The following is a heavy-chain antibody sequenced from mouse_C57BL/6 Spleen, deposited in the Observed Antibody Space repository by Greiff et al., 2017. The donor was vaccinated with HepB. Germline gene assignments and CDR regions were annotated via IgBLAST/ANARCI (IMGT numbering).Heavy chain of an antibody. V-gene: IGHV14-3*01. CDR3: AREVLVSGKGNFDY. CDR2: IDPANGNT. Sequence: EVQLQQSVAELVRPGASVKLSCTASGFNIKNPYMHWVKQRPEQGLEWIGRIDPANGNTKYAPKFQGKATITADTSSNTAYLQLSSLTSEDTAIYYCAREVLVSGKGNFDYWGQGTTLTVSS. D-gene: IGHD4-1*01. CDR1: GFNIKNPY. J-gene: IGHJ2*01.